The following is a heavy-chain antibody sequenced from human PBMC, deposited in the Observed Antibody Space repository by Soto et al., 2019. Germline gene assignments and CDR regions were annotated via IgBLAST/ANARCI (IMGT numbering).Heavy chain of an antibody. D-gene: IGHD1-1*01. J-gene: IGHJ6*01. V-gene: IGHV1-18*01. CDR2: ISAYNGNT. CDR3: GSVRSLEPTGRYYYYGMDV. Sequence: ASVKVSCKASGYTFTSYGISWVRQAPGQGLEWMGWISAYNGNTNYAQKLQGRVTMTTDTSTSTAYMELRSLRSDDTAVYYCGSVRSLEPTGRYYYYGMDVWGQGTTVTVSS. CDR1: GYTFTSYG.